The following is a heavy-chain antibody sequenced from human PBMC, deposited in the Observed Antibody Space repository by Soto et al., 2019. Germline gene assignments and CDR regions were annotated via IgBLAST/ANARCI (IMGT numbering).Heavy chain of an antibody. CDR1: GGSMSSSTYY. J-gene: IGHJ4*02. D-gene: IGHD3-3*01. V-gene: IGHV4-39*01. CDR3: ARHKRITVVGVAPIRGIFDF. Sequence: QVPLQESGPGLVKPSETLSLNCTVVGGSMSSSTYYWGWISQPQGKGLEWIGGMDYSGRAYSKPSLKSRVTISVDTSKNRFSLRLSSVTAADTAVYYCARHKRITVVGVAPIRGIFDFWGQGDLVTVSS. CDR2: MDYSGRA.